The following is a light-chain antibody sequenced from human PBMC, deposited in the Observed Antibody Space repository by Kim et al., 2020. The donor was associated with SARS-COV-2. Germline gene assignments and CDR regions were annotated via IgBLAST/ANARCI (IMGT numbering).Light chain of an antibody. CDR1: TGAATRGHW. J-gene: IGLJ2*01. CDR2: DTS. V-gene: IGLV7-46*01. Sequence: PGVTVTLTWGSSTGAATRGHWPYWYQQNPAQAPTTLIYDTSNKLSWAPARCSGSLLGGKAALTLSGAQPEDDADYYCMLNQKAGRVFGGGTKVTVL. CDR3: MLNQKAGRV.